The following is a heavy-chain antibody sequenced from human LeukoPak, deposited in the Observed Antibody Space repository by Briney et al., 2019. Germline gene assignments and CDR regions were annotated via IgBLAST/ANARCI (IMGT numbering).Heavy chain of an antibody. CDR1: GVSISSDNW. V-gene: IGHV4-4*02. CDR2: IYHIGST. Sequence: SEILSLTCAVSGVSISSDNWWSWVRQPPGKGLEWIGEIYHIGSTDYSPSLRSRVTISVDKSKNHFSLKLGSVTAADTAVYYCARSAKGYNYGNFDYWGQGALVTVSS. CDR3: ARSAKGYNYGNFDY. D-gene: IGHD5-18*01. J-gene: IGHJ4*02.